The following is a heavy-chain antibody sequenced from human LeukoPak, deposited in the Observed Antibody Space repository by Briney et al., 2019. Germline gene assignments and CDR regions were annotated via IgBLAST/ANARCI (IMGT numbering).Heavy chain of an antibody. Sequence: GGSLRLSCAASGFTFSSYWMSWVRQAPGKGLEWVANIRQDGSDKYYVDSVKGRFTISRDNAKNSLYLQMNSLRAEDTAVYYCARGMAGNDAFDIWGQGTMVTVSS. CDR1: GFTFSSYW. D-gene: IGHD6-19*01. V-gene: IGHV3-7*01. CDR3: ARGMAGNDAFDI. CDR2: IRQDGSDK. J-gene: IGHJ3*02.